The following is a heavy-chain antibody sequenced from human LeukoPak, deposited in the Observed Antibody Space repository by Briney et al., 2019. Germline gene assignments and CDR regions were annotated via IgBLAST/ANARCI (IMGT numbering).Heavy chain of an antibody. V-gene: IGHV3-30-3*01. CDR2: ISYDGSNK. CDR3: ARDPVPGGGWSGYSSLFDY. J-gene: IGHJ4*02. Sequence: GGSLRLSCAASGFTFSSYAMHWVRQAPGKGPEWVAVISYDGSNKYYADSVKGRFTISRDNSKNTLYLQMNSLRAEDTAVYYCARDPVPGGGWSGYSSLFDYWGQGTLVTVSS. D-gene: IGHD5-18*01. CDR1: GFTFSSYA.